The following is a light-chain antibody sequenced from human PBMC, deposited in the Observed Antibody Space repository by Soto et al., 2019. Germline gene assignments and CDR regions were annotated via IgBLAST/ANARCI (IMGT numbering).Light chain of an antibody. CDR2: DDR. Sequence: SYELTQPPSVSVAPGQTAKITCGGNNIGSKSVHWYQQKPGQAPVLVVYDDRERPSGIPDRFYGSNSGNTATLTISRVEAGDEADYYCQVWQRSTDEVVFGGGTKLTV. CDR3: QVWQRSTDEVV. CDR1: NIGSKS. V-gene: IGLV3-21*02. J-gene: IGLJ2*01.